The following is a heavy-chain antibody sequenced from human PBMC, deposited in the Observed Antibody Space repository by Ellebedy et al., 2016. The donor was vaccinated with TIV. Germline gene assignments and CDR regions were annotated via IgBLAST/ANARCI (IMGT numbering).Heavy chain of an antibody. Sequence: GGSLRLXCAASGLTFSSYAMSWVRQAPGRRLEWVSAISGSGGSTHYVDSVRGRFTISRDNSKNTLYLQMTSLRAEDTAVYYCAKAPTAIFAHFYYYYYYMDVWGKGTTVTVSS. V-gene: IGHV3-23*01. CDR3: AKAPTAIFAHFYYYYYYMDV. D-gene: IGHD2-21*02. CDR1: GLTFSSYA. J-gene: IGHJ6*03. CDR2: ISGSGGST.